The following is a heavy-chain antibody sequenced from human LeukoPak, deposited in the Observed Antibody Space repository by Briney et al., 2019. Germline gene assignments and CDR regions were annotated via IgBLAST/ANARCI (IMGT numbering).Heavy chain of an antibody. D-gene: IGHD6-19*01. CDR1: GFTFSSYW. CDR2: ISGSGGST. CDR3: AKGSYEWLPTPYYFDY. V-gene: IGHV3-23*01. Sequence: PGGSLRVSCAASGFTFSSYWMSWVRQAPGKGLEWVSAISGSGGSTYYADSVKGRFTISRDNSKNTLYLQMNSLRAEDTAVYYCAKGSYEWLPTPYYFDYWGQGTLVTVSS. J-gene: IGHJ4*02.